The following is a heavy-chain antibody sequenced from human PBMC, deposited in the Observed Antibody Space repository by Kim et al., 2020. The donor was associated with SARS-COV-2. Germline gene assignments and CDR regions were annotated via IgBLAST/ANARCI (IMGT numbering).Heavy chain of an antibody. CDR3: SRYAYTSSSGWFDP. J-gene: IGHJ5*02. Sequence: SESLSLTCAVFGGSFSGFRWSWIRQPPGKGLAWIGAINHSGSANYNPSLKSRVTMSVDTAMSQFSLKLSYMTAADTAVYYCSRYAYTSSSGWFDPWGQGILGSVSS. V-gene: IGHV4-34*01. CDR2: INHSGSA. CDR1: GGSFSGFR. D-gene: IGHD6-6*01.